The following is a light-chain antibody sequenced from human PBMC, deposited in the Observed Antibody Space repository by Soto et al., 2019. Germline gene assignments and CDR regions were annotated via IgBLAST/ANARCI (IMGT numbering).Light chain of an antibody. J-gene: IGKJ1*01. CDR3: QQYNNWRWT. CDR2: GAS. V-gene: IGKV3-15*01. CDR1: QSVSSN. Sequence: EIVMTQSPATLSVSPGERATLSCRASQSVSSNLVWYQQKPGQAPRLLIYGASTRATGIPARFSGSGSGTEFTLNISSLQSEDFAVYYCQQYNNWRWTFGQGTKVEIK.